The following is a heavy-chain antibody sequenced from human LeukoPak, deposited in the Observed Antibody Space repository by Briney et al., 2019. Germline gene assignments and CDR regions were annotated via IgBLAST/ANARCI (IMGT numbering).Heavy chain of an antibody. CDR2: ISSSSTNI. CDR3: ASLYSFAAFDI. Sequence: GGSLRLSCAASGFTFSSYSMNRDRQPQGRGLEWVSSISSSSTNISYANSVKGRLTIPRDNAKNSLYLQMNSLRAEDTAVYYCASLYSFAAFDIWGQGTMVTVSS. V-gene: IGHV3-21*01. D-gene: IGHD5-18*01. J-gene: IGHJ3*02. CDR1: GFTFSSYS.